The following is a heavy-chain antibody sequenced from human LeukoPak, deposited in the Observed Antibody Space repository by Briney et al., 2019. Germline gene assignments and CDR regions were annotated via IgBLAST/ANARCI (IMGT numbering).Heavy chain of an antibody. J-gene: IGHJ4*02. V-gene: IGHV1-69*05. D-gene: IGHD7-27*01. Sequence: GASVKVSCKASGGTLSSYAISWVRQAPGQGLEWMGRIIPIFGTANYAQKFQGRVTITTDESTSTAYMELSSLRSEDTAVYYYARDRNWEHQGAFDYWGQGTLVTVSS. CDR1: GGTLSSYA. CDR2: IIPIFGTA. CDR3: ARDRNWEHQGAFDY.